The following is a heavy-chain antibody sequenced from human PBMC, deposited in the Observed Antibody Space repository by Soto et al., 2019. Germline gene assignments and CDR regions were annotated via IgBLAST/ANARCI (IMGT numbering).Heavy chain of an antibody. CDR3: ARLEGLATISYYFDF. CDR1: DDSINSDKYY. Sequence: QLQLQESGPGLVKPSETLSLTCSVSDDSINSDKYYLGWIRQPPGKGLEWIGSIYYRVNAYYNPSLQTRVTISIDKSKSQFSLKLNSVTAADSAVYFCARLEGLATISYYFDFWGPGALVTVSS. V-gene: IGHV4-39*01. J-gene: IGHJ4*02. CDR2: IYYRVNA. D-gene: IGHD3-9*01.